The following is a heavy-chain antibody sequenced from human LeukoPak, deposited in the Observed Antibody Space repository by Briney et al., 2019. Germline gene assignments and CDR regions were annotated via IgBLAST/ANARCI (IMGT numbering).Heavy chain of an antibody. J-gene: IGHJ4*02. CDR2: ISWNGGST. V-gene: IGHV3-20*04. Sequence: GGSLRLSCAASGFTFDDYAMHWVRQAPGKGLEWVSGISWNGGSTGYADSVKGRFTISRDNAKNSLYLQMNSLRAEDTALYYCARLDCTNGVCYFFGYWGQGTLVTVSS. D-gene: IGHD2-8*01. CDR1: GFTFDDYA. CDR3: ARLDCTNGVCYFFGY.